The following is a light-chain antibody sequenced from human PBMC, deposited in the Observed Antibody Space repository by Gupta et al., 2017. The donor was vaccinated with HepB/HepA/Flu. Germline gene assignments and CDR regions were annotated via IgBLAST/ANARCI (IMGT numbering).Light chain of an antibody. Sequence: QLTQSPSSLSASVGDRVTITCRASQSISSYLNWYQQKPGKAPNLLIYAASNLQSGAPSRFSGGGYGTDFTLTISSLQPEDFATYYCQQSHSHPPTFGQGTKLEIK. CDR3: QQSHSHPPT. J-gene: IGKJ2*01. CDR1: QSISSY. CDR2: AAS. V-gene: IGKV1-39*01.